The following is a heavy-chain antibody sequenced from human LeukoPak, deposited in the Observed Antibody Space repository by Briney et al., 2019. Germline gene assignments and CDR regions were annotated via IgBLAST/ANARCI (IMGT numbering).Heavy chain of an antibody. CDR3: AREVLIVVEPAANTIDY. J-gene: IGHJ4*02. Sequence: GGSLRLSCAATGFTFRDYTMNWVRQTPGKGLEWVSAINKGGSYMTYADSVKGRFTVSRDNAKNSLFLQMNNLRVEDTAVYFCAREVLIVVEPAANTIDYWGQGTRVTVSS. CDR1: GFTFRDYT. V-gene: IGHV3-21*01. D-gene: IGHD2-2*01. CDR2: INKGGSYM.